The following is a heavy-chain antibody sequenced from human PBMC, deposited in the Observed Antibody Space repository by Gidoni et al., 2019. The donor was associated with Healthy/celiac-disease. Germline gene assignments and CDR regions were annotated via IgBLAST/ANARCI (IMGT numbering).Heavy chain of an antibody. CDR1: VGSISSYY. CDR2: IYYSGST. Sequence: QVQLQASGPGLVTPSETLSLTCTVSVGSISSYYWSWIRQPPGKGLEWIGYIYYSGSTNYNPSLKSRVTISVDTSKNQFSLKLSSVTAADTAVYYCARGEGGYCSSTSCPDYYYYGMDVWGQGTTVTVSS. V-gene: IGHV4-59*01. CDR3: ARGEGGYCSSTSCPDYYYYGMDV. D-gene: IGHD2-2*01. J-gene: IGHJ6*02.